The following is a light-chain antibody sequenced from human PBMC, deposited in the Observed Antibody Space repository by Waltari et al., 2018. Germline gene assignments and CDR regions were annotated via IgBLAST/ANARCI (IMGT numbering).Light chain of an antibody. CDR2: GSR. Sequence: SNIGADHDVHWYQQFPGRAPKLLISGSRNRPSGVPARFSGSKSGTSASLAITGLQAEDEAGYYCQSFDSSLGGVLFGGGTQLTVL. CDR3: QSFDSSLGGVL. V-gene: IGLV1-40*01. J-gene: IGLJ2*01. CDR1: SNIGADHD.